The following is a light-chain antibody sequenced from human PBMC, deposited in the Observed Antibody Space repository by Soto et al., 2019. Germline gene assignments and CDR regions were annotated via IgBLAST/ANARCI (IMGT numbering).Light chain of an antibody. CDR2: DAS. Sequence: EIVMTQSPATLSVSPGERATLSCRASQSVGGNLAWYQQKPGRAPRLLIYDASTRATDITARFSGSGSGTEFTLTISILQSEDFALYYCQQYNSWPLYTFGQGTKLEIK. J-gene: IGKJ2*01. CDR3: QQYNSWPLYT. V-gene: IGKV3-15*01. CDR1: QSVGGN.